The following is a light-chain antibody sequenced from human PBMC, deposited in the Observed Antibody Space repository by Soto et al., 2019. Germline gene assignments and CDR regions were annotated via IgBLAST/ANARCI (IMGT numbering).Light chain of an antibody. V-gene: IGLV2-14*01. J-gene: IGLJ1*01. Sequence: QSALTQPASVSGSPGQSIAISCTGSGSDVGGYNYVSWYQQHPGKAPKLIIYGVSHRPSGVSTRFSASRSAYTASLTISGLQAEDEADYYCSSFTSSYIYVFGPGTKLTVL. CDR1: GSDVGGYNY. CDR2: GVS. CDR3: SSFTSSYIYV.